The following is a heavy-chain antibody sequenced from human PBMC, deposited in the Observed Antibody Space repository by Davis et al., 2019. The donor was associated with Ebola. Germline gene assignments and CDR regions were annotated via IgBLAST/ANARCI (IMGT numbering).Heavy chain of an antibody. D-gene: IGHD2-2*01. CDR2: ISGSGGST. V-gene: IGHV3-23*01. CDR3: ARDLRAYCSSTSCYPYYYYYGMDV. J-gene: IGHJ6*04. CDR1: GFTFSSYA. Sequence: GGSLRLSCAASGFTFSSYAMSWVRQAPGKGLEWVSAISGSGGSTYYADSVKGRFTISRDNSKKTLYLQMNSLRAEDTAVYYCARDLRAYCSSTSCYPYYYYYGMDVWGKGTTVTVSS.